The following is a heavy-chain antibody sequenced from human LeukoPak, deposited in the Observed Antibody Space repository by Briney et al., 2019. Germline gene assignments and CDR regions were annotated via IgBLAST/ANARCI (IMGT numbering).Heavy chain of an antibody. CDR3: AREVATILAGDY. J-gene: IGHJ4*02. Sequence: ASVKASCKASGYTFTSYGISWVGQAPGQGLEWMGWISAYNGNTNYAQKLQGRVTMTTDTSTSTAYMELRSLRSDDTAVYYCAREVATILAGDYWGQGTLVTVSS. CDR1: GYTFTSYG. CDR2: ISAYNGNT. D-gene: IGHD5-12*01. V-gene: IGHV1-18*01.